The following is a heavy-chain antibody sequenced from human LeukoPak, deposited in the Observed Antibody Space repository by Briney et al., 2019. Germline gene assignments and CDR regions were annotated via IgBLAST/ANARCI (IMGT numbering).Heavy chain of an antibody. CDR2: INPNSGNT. D-gene: IGHD6-19*01. Sequence: ASVKVSCKASGYTFTGYYIYWVRQAPGQGLEWMGWINPNSGNTGHAQKFQGRVTMTRDTSISTTYMELSSLRSEDTAVYYCARGRGSGHKENWFDPWGQGSLVTVP. V-gene: IGHV1-8*02. CDR1: GYTFTGYY. J-gene: IGHJ5*02. CDR3: ARGRGSGHKENWFDP.